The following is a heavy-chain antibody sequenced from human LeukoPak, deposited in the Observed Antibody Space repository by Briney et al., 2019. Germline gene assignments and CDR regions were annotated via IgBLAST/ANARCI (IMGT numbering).Heavy chain of an antibody. D-gene: IGHD3-22*01. CDR1: GGSISSSTYY. Sequence: SETLSLTCTVSGGSISSSTYYWGWIRQPPGKGLEWIGYIYYSGSTNYNPSLKSRVTISVDTSKNQFSLKLSSVTAADTAVYYCARSNPDYYDSSGYYHLWGQGTLVTVSS. V-gene: IGHV4-61*05. CDR2: IYYSGST. J-gene: IGHJ5*02. CDR3: ARSNPDYYDSSGYYHL.